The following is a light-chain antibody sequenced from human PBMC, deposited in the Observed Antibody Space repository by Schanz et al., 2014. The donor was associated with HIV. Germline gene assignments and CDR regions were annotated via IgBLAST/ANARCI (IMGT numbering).Light chain of an antibody. J-gene: IGLJ3*02. CDR2: DVS. Sequence: QSALTQPASVSGSPGQSISISCTGTSGDVGSYNYVSWYQQHPGKAPKLMIYDVSNRPSGVSSRFSGSKSGNTASLTISGLQAEDEADYYCQSHDSRLSAWVFGGGTKLTVL. CDR3: QSHDSRLSAWV. CDR1: SGDVGSYNY. V-gene: IGLV2-14*03.